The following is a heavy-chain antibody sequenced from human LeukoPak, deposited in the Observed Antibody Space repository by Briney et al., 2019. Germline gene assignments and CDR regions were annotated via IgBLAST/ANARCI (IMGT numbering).Heavy chain of an antibody. J-gene: IGHJ4*02. V-gene: IGHV4-30-2*06. CDR3: ARASGYYGSGSPYPDS. CDR2: MYHGGTT. Sequence: PSETLSLTCAVSGGSIFSGDYSWNWIRQSTGRGLEWIGYMYHGGTTFYNPSLKGRVTISMDRSKNQFSLKLYSVTAADAAVYFCARASGYYGSGSPYPDSWGQGILVTVSS. D-gene: IGHD3-10*01. CDR1: GGSIFSGDYS.